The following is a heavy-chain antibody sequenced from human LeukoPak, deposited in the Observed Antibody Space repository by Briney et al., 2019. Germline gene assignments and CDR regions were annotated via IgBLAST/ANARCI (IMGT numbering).Heavy chain of an antibody. Sequence: ASVKVSCKASGYTFTGYYMHWVRQAPGQGLEWMGWINPNSGGTNYAQKFQGRVTMTRDTSISTAYMELSRLRSDDTAVYYCARDSEASSLGYYYYYMDVWGKGTTVTVSS. CDR3: ARDSEASSLGYYYYYMDV. J-gene: IGHJ6*03. CDR1: GYTFTGYY. D-gene: IGHD2-2*01. CDR2: INPNSGGT. V-gene: IGHV1-2*02.